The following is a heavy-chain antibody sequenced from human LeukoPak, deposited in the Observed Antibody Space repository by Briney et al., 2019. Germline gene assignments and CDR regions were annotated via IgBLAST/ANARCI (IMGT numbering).Heavy chain of an antibody. CDR1: GFTFSAYA. CDR3: AKDPYWSAAGRGTDY. J-gene: IGHJ4*02. Sequence: GGSLRLSCAASGFTFSAYAMSWVRQAPGKGLEWVSAIRGTGGITDYADSVKGRFTLSRDNSKNTLYLQMNSLRAEDTAIYYCAKDPYWSAAGRGTDYSGQGTLVTVSS. CDR2: IRGTGGIT. V-gene: IGHV3-23*01. D-gene: IGHD6-25*01.